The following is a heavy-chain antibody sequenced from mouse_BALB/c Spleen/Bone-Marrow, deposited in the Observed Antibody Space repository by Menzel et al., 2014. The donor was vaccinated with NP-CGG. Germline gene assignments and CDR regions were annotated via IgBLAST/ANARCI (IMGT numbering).Heavy chain of an antibody. CDR3: ARGYDGYYGFAY. D-gene: IGHD2-3*01. Sequence: EVMLVESGGGLVKPGGSLKLSCAASGFTFSSYAMSWVRQTPEKRLEWVASISSGGSTYCPDSVKGRFTISRDNARNILYLQMSSLRSEDTAMYYCARGYDGYYGFAYWGQGTLVTDSA. V-gene: IGHV5-6-5*01. CDR2: ISSGGST. CDR1: GFTFSSYA. J-gene: IGHJ3*01.